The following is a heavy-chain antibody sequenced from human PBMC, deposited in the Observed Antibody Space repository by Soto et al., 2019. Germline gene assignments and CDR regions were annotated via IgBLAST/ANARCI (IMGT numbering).Heavy chain of an antibody. D-gene: IGHD3-10*01. CDR3: AGDPYYYGSAF. V-gene: IGHV3-30-3*01. CDR1: GFTFSIYA. J-gene: IGHJ4*02. CDR2: MSPNGNNQ. Sequence: PGGSLRLSCAAPGFTFSIYALHWVRQAPGKGLEWVAVMSPNGNNQYYADSVKGRFTISRDTSKSTLYLQMNSLRAEDTAVYYCAGDPYYYGSAFWGQGTLVTVSS.